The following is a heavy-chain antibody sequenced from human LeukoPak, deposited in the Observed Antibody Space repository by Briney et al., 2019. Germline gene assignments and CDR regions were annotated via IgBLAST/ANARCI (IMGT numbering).Heavy chain of an antibody. D-gene: IGHD1-26*01. CDR1: VGTFSIYP. J-gene: IGHJ4*02. CDR2: IIPIFGTA. V-gene: IGHV1-69*13. Sequence: SVTVSCTASVGTFSIYPISWVRQAPGQGLEWMGGIIPIFGTANYAQKFQGRVTITADESTSTAYTELSSLRSEDTAVYYCARGVGAHIGSAFDYWGQGSLVTVSS. CDR3: ARGVGAHIGSAFDY.